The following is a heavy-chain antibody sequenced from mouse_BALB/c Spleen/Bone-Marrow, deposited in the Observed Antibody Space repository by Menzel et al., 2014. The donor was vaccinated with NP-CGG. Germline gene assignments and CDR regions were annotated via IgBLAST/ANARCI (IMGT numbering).Heavy chain of an antibody. J-gene: IGHJ3*01. CDR2: IYPYSGNT. Sequence: VQLQQSGPELVKPGASVKISCRASGYTFTDYNVHWVKQSHGESLEWIGYIYPYSGNTAYNQRFKNKATLTVDNSSSTAHMELRSLTSEDSAVYYCARFDDDYWGFAHWGQGTLVTVSA. CDR3: ARFDDDYWGFAH. V-gene: IGHV1S29*02. CDR1: GYTFTDYN. D-gene: IGHD2-3*01.